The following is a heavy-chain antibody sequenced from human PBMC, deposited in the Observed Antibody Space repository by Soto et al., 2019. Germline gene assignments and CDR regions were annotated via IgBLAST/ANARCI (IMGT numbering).Heavy chain of an antibody. J-gene: IGHJ6*02. V-gene: IGHV4-30-4*01. CDR1: GGSISSGDYY. CDR2: IYYSGST. D-gene: IGHD2-2*01. CDR3: ARGGGIVLVPAASGMDV. Sequence: QVQLQESGPGLVKPSQTLSLTCTVSGGSISSGDYYWSWIRQPPGKGLEWIGYIYYSGSTYYNPSLKSRVTISVDTSKNQFSLKLSSVTAADTAVYYCARGGGIVLVPAASGMDVWGQGTTVTVSS.